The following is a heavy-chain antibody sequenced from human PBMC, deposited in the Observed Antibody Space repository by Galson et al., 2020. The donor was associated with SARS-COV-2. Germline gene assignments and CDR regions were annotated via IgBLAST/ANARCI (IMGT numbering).Heavy chain of an antibody. D-gene: IGHD1-26*01. CDR1: GFTFSSYA. CDR2: ISYDGSNK. Sequence: GESLKISCAASGFTFSSYAMHWVRQAPGKGLEWVAVISYDGSNKYYADSVKGRFTISRDNSKNTLYLQMNSLRAEDTAVYYCARVYSGSYYGYFDYWGQGTLVTFSS. J-gene: IGHJ4*02. V-gene: IGHV3-30-3*01. CDR3: ARVYSGSYYGYFDY.